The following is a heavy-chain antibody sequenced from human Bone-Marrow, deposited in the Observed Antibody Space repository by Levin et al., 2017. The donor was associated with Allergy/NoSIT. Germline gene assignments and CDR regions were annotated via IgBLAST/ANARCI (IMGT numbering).Heavy chain of an antibody. CDR2: INTDGTST. V-gene: IGHV3-74*01. J-gene: IGHJ4*02. CDR3: ARRIDSQLWMQFDN. Sequence: PGGSLRLSCAASGFTFSNYWMHWVRQAPGKGLVWVSRINTDGTSTNYADSVEGRFTISRDNAKNTLYLQLNGLRAEDTAVYFCARRIDSQLWMQFDNGGQGTLVTVSS. D-gene: IGHD5-18*01. CDR1: GFTFSNYW.